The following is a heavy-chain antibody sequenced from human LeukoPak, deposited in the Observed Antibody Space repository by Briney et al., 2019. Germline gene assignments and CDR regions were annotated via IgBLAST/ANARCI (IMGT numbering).Heavy chain of an antibody. D-gene: IGHD3-22*01. V-gene: IGHV3-23*01. CDR3: AKDRGDYYDSSGYYSLAVDY. J-gene: IGHJ4*02. CDR1: GFTFSSYA. Sequence: PGGSLRLSCAASGFTFSSYAMSWVRQAPGKGLEWVSAISGSGGSTYYADSVKGRFTISRDNSKNTLYLQMNSLRAEDTAVYYCAKDRGDYYDSSGYYSLAVDYWGQGTLVTVSS. CDR2: ISGSGGST.